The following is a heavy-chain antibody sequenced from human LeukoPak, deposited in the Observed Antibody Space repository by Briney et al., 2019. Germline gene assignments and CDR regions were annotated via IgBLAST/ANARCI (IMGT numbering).Heavy chain of an antibody. CDR1: GFTFSSYW. V-gene: IGHV3-23*01. D-gene: IGHD2-2*02. CDR3: AGQLGYQLLYAEYFQH. J-gene: IGHJ1*01. Sequence: PGGSLRLSCVASGFTFSSYWMHWVRQAPGKGLEWVSGISGSGGSTYYADSVKGRFTISRDNSKNTLYLQMNSLRAEDTAVYYCAGQLGYQLLYAEYFQHWGQGTLVTVSS. CDR2: ISGSGGST.